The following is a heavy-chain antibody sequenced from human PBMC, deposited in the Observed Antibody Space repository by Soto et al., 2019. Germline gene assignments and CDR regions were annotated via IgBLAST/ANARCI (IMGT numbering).Heavy chain of an antibody. J-gene: IGHJ4*02. Sequence: SGKVSCKASGGTFSSYAISWVRQAPGQGLEWMGGVIPIFGTANYAQKFQGRVTITADESTSTAYMELSSLRSEDTAVYYCARDQEGIAAPPSHRRTFDYWGQGTLVTVSS. V-gene: IGHV1-69*13. CDR1: GGTFSSYA. D-gene: IGHD6-13*01. CDR3: ARDQEGIAAPPSHRRTFDY. CDR2: VIPIFGTA.